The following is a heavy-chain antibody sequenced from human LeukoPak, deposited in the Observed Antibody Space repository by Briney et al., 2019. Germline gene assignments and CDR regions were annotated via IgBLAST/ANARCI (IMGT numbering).Heavy chain of an antibody. J-gene: IGHJ6*03. V-gene: IGHV3-21*06. CDR2: ISTSGSYI. Sequence: PGGSLRLSCAASGFSFRTSAMNWVRQAPGQGLEWVSSISTSGSYIYYADSVEGRFTISRDNARNLLYLQMNSLRAEDTAVYYCARDPYSGSYGDSYYYYMDVWGKGTTVTISS. CDR1: GFSFRTSA. CDR3: ARDPYSGSYGDSYYYYMDV. D-gene: IGHD1-26*01.